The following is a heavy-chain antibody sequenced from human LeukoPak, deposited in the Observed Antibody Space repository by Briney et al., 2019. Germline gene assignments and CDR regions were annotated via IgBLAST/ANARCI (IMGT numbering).Heavy chain of an antibody. Sequence: PGGSLRLSCAASGFTFSSYWMSWVRQAPGKGLEWVANTKQDGSEKYYVDSVKGRFTISRDNAKNSLYLQMNSLRAEDTAVYYCAKQTGVTELHFDHWGQGTLVTVSS. CDR3: AKQTGVTELHFDH. D-gene: IGHD1-7*01. CDR1: GFTFSSYW. V-gene: IGHV3-7*03. CDR2: TKQDGSEK. J-gene: IGHJ4*02.